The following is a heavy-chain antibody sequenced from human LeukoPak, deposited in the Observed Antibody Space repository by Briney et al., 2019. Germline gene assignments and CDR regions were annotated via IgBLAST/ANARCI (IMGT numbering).Heavy chain of an antibody. D-gene: IGHD3-9*01. CDR3: AKGPYYDILTGYFSNP. CDR2: ISGSGGST. CDR1: GFTFSTYA. Sequence: GGSLRLSCAASGFTFSTYAMNWVRQAPGKGLEWVSAISGSGGSTYYADSVKGRFTTSGDNSKNTLYLQMNSLRAEDTAVYYCAKGPYYDILTGYFSNPWGQGTLVTVSS. V-gene: IGHV3-23*01. J-gene: IGHJ5*02.